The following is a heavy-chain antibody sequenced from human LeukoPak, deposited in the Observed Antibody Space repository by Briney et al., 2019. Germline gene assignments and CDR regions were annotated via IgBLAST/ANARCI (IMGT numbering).Heavy chain of an antibody. CDR2: IYPRDSDT. CDR3: ARGMTSGDS. V-gene: IGHV5-51*01. J-gene: IGHJ5*01. Sequence: GEPLKISCKGSGYSFSSYWIGWVRQMPGKGLEWMGVIYPRDSDTRYSPSFQGQVTISADKSIDTAYLQWSSLKASDTAMYFCARGMTSGDSWGQGTLVTVSS. CDR1: GYSFSSYW. D-gene: IGHD1-26*01.